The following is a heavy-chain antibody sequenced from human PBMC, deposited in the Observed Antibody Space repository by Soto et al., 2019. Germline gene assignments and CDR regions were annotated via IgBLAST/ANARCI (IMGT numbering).Heavy chain of an antibody. D-gene: IGHD4-4*01. CDR2: IYYSGST. V-gene: IGHV4-59*01. CDR3: ARDRGTTVSDRFEYYFDY. J-gene: IGHJ4*02. CDR1: YGSSIGYY. Sequence: SETLSVTCSVSYGSSIGYYWSCILQPPGKGLEWIGYIYYSGSTNYNPSLKSRATISVDTSKNQFSLKLSSVTAADTAVYYCARDRGTTVSDRFEYYFDYWGQGTLVTVSS.